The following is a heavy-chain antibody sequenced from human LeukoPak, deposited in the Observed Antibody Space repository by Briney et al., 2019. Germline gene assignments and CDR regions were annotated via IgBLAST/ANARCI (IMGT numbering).Heavy chain of an antibody. V-gene: IGHV1-2*02. D-gene: IGHD6-19*01. Sequence: ASVKVSCKASGYTFTDYFMHWVRQAPGQGLEWMGWINPNSGGTNYAQKFQGRVTMTRDTSISTAYMELSRLRSDDTAVYYCARSNGQWLVHYFDYWGQGTLVTVSS. CDR1: GYTFTDYF. CDR3: ARSNGQWLVHYFDY. CDR2: INPNSGGT. J-gene: IGHJ4*02.